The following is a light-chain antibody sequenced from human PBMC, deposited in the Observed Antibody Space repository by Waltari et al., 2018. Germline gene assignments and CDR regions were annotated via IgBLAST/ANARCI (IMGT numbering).Light chain of an antibody. Sequence: EIVLTQSPVTLSLSPGERATLSCRASQTVTSNFLAWYQQKPGQAPRLLIYDASNRVTGIPDRFRGSGSGTDFTLTITRLEPEDVAVYFCQQHGSSPRTFGQGTKVEIK. CDR2: DAS. J-gene: IGKJ1*01. CDR3: QQHGSSPRT. V-gene: IGKV3-20*01. CDR1: QTVTSNF.